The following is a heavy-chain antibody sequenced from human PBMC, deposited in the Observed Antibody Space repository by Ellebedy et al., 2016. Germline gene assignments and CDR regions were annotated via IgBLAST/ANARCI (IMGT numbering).Heavy chain of an antibody. CDR2: INAGNGNT. CDR3: ARSHFGGSYGMDV. CDR1: GYTFTRHA. Sequence: ASVKVSCKASGYTFTRHAMHWVRQAPGQRLEWMGWINAGNGNTKYSQKFQGRVTITRDKSTSTAYMELSSLRSEDTAVYYCARSHFGGSYGMDVWGQGTTVTVSS. D-gene: IGHD3-16*01. V-gene: IGHV1-3*01. J-gene: IGHJ6*02.